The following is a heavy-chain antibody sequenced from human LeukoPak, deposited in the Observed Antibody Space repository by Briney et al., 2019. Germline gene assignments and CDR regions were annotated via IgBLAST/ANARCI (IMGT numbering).Heavy chain of an antibody. J-gene: IGHJ6*02. CDR1: GDSVRSYY. Sequence: SETLSLTCTVSGDSVRSYYWSWIRQPPGKGPEWIGYIYYSGGTNYNPSLKSRVTISLDTSKNQFSLNLSSVTAADTAVYYCARVVCGGDCYYSYCYYYGMDVWGQGTTVTVSS. V-gene: IGHV4-59*08. CDR2: IYYSGGT. D-gene: IGHD2-21*02. CDR3: ARVVCGGDCYYSYCYYYGMDV.